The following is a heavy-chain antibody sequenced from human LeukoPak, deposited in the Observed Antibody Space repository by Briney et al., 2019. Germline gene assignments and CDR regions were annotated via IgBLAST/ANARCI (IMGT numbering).Heavy chain of an antibody. J-gene: IGHJ5*02. V-gene: IGHV4-39*07. Sequence: PSETLSLTCTVSGGSIRSSYYYWGWIRQPPGKGLEWIGSIYDSGSTYYNPSLKSRVTISVDTSKNQFSLKLSSVTAADTAVYYCASGRRERDSYNSWWFDPWGQGTLVTVSS. CDR3: ASGRRERDSYNSWWFDP. CDR2: IYDSGST. D-gene: IGHD5-18*01. CDR1: GGSIRSSYYY.